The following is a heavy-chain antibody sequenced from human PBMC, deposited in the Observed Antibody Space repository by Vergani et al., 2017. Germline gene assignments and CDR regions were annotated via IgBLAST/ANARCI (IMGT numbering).Heavy chain of an antibody. CDR1: GGTFSSYA. V-gene: IGHV1-69*13. Sequence: QVQLVQSGAEVKKPGSSVKVSCKASGGTFSSYAISWVRQAPGQGLEWMGRIIPIFGTANYAQKSQGRGTITADESTSTAYMELSSLRSEDTAVYYCAGDNRAYDSSVMCDYYYGMDVWGQGTTVTVS. D-gene: IGHD3-22*01. J-gene: IGHJ6*02. CDR3: AGDNRAYDSSVMCDYYYGMDV. CDR2: IIPIFGTA.